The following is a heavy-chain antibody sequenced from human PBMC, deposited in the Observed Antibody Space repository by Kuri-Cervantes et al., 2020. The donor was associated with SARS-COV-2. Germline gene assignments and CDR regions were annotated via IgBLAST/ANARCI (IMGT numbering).Heavy chain of an antibody. Sequence: GGSLRLSCAASGFTFSSYWMHWVRQAPGKGLVWVSRINSDGSSASYADSVKGRFTISRDNAKNTLYLQMNSLRAEDTAVYYCARDRYDFWGGLGYYYYGMDVWGQGTTVTVSS. CDR3: ARDRYDFWGGLGYYYYGMDV. D-gene: IGHD3-3*01. V-gene: IGHV3-74*01. CDR1: GFTFSSYW. CDR2: INSDGSSA. J-gene: IGHJ6*02.